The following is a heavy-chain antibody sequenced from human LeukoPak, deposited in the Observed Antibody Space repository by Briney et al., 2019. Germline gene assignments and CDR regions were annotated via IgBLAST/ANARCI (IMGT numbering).Heavy chain of an antibody. V-gene: IGHV4-39*07. CDR1: GGSISSSSYY. CDR2: IYYSGST. Sequence: SETLSLTCTVSGGSISSSSYYWGWIRQPPGKGLEWIGSIYYSGSTYYNPSLKSRVNISVDTSKNQFSLKLSSVTAADTAVYYCARVRTILRFLEWFSPGYFDYWGQGTLVTVSS. CDR3: ARVRTILRFLEWFSPGYFDY. D-gene: IGHD3-3*01. J-gene: IGHJ4*02.